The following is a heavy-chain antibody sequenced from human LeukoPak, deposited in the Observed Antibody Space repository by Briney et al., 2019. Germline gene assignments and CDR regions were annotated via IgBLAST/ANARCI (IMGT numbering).Heavy chain of an antibody. CDR1: GFTVSSNY. CDR3: ARGYYYDSSGYYPFDY. CDR2: IYSGGST. J-gene: IGHJ4*02. Sequence: SGGSLRLSCAASGFTVSSNYMSWVRQAPGKGLEWVSVIYSGGSTYYADSVKGRFTISRDNAKNSLYLQMNSLRAEDTAVYYCARGYYYDSSGYYPFDYWGQGTLVTVSS. D-gene: IGHD3-22*01. V-gene: IGHV3-53*01.